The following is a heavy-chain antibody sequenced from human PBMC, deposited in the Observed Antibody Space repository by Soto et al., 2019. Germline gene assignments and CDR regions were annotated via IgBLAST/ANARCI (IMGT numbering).Heavy chain of an antibody. CDR2: IDWDDDK. V-gene: IGHV2-70*01. D-gene: IGHD3-3*01. CDR1: LFSLSTRGMC. Sequence: TGPTLMNPKQTLTLTCTFSLFSLSTRGMCVSWIRQPPGKALEWLALIDWDDDKYYSTSLKTRLTISKDTSKNQVVLTMTNMDTVDTATYYCAGIPAGHYNFLLVYRDVWGQGT. J-gene: IGHJ6*02. CDR3: AGIPAGHYNFLLVYRDV.